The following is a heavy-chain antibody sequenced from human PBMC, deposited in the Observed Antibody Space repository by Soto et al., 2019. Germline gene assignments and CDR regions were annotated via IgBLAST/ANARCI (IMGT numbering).Heavy chain of an antibody. V-gene: IGHV1-2*02. CDR2: INPKSGGT. CDR3: AKAQFGSSTWYYYGMDV. Sequence: ASVKVSCKASGYTCTDYCMYWVRQAPGQGLEWMGWINPKSGGTNYAQKCQDRVTMARDTSINTAYMELSRLRSDDTAMYYCAKAQFGSSTWYYYGMDVWGQGTTVTVSS. J-gene: IGHJ6*02. CDR1: GYTCTDYC. D-gene: IGHD6-13*01.